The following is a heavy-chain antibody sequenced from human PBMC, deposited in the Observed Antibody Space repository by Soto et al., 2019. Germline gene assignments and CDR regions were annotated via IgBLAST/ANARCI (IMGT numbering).Heavy chain of an antibody. CDR3: AKSLPGIDYYMDV. V-gene: IGHV3-23*01. CDR2: ITGSGGDT. Sequence: GESLKISCAASGFSFSSYAMTWVRQAPGKGLEWVSGITGSGGDTYYAHSEKGRFTISRDNSKNTLYLQMNSLRVEDTAVYYCAKSLPGIDYYMDVWGKGTTVTVSS. D-gene: IGHD1-20*01. CDR1: GFSFSSYA. J-gene: IGHJ6*03.